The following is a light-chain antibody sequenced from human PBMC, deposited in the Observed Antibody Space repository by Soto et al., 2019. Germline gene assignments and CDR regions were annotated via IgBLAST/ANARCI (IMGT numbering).Light chain of an antibody. CDR2: DAS. Sequence: DIQLTQSPSTLSASIGDRVTITCRASQSINRWLAWYQQKPGKAPKLLIYDASSLESGVPSRFSGSGSGTDFTLNITSLQPDDFATYYCQHPRWTFGQGTNVEIK. V-gene: IGKV1-5*01. J-gene: IGKJ1*01. CDR1: QSINRW. CDR3: QHPRWT.